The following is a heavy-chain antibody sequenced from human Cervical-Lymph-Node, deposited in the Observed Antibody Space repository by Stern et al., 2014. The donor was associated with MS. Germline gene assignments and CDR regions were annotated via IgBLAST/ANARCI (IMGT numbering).Heavy chain of an antibody. V-gene: IGHV1-2*06. CDR2: VNPSSGVT. J-gene: IGHJ4*02. D-gene: IGHD2-15*01. CDR3: ATRRGCSGGSCSSRSLDY. Sequence: VQLVQSGAEVKKPGASVTVSCKASGYTFTDYFMHWVRQAPGQGPEWMGRVNPSSGVTLYAQKFEGRVTMSRETSISTAYLELTNLTSADAAVYYCATRRGCSGGSCSSRSLDYWGQGTLVTVSS. CDR1: GYTFTDYF.